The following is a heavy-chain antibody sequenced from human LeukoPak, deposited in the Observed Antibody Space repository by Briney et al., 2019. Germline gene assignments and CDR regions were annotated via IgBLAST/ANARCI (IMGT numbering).Heavy chain of an antibody. J-gene: IGHJ3*02. CDR2: ISWNSGSI. CDR3: ARDYYYDSSGYYDPDDAFDI. D-gene: IGHD3-22*01. Sequence: GRSLRLSCAASGFTFDDYAMHWVRQAPGKGLEWVSGISWNSGSIGYADSVKGRFTISRDNAKNSLYLQMNSLRAEDTALYYCARDYYYDSSGYYDPDDAFDIWGQGTMVTVSS. V-gene: IGHV3-9*01. CDR1: GFTFDDYA.